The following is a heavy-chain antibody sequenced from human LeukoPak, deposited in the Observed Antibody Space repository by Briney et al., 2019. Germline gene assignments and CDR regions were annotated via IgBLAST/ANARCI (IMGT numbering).Heavy chain of an antibody. CDR1: GGSISSYY. CDR3: ARWGSSSPRYYYYSMDV. V-gene: IGHV4-59*08. J-gene: IGHJ6*02. D-gene: IGHD6-6*01. CDR2: IYYSGST. Sequence: SETLSLTCTVSGGSISSYYWSWIRQPPGKGLEWIGYIYYSGSTNYNPSLKSRVTISVDTSKNQFSLKLSSVTAADTAVYYCARWGSSSPRYYYYSMDVWGQGTTVTVSS.